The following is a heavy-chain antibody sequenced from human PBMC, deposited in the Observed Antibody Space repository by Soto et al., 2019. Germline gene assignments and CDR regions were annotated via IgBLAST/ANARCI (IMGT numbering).Heavy chain of an antibody. CDR1: GYSFTSYW. Sequence: GESRKISCKGSGYSFTSYWIGWVRQMPGKGLEWMGIIYPGDSDTRYSPSFQGQVTISADKSISTAYLQWSSLKASDTAMYYCARPMSYGDYEGYYYGMDVWGQGTTVTVSS. J-gene: IGHJ6*02. V-gene: IGHV5-51*01. CDR2: IYPGDSDT. CDR3: ARPMSYGDYEGYYYGMDV. D-gene: IGHD4-17*01.